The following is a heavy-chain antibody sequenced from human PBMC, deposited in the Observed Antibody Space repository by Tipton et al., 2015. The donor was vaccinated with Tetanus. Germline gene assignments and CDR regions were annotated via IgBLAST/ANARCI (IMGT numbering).Heavy chain of an antibody. J-gene: IGHJ4*01. D-gene: IGHD3-22*01. Sequence: SGLVKPSQTLSLTCNVSGALITTGGYSWGWIRQPPGQGLEWLGYIYQTDSTYYDPSVRSRLTLSLQRSKNQVSLKLSSVTAADTAVYFCARDRRDFAYDSRGFYSPLYYFDNWGXGVRVXXSS. CDR1: GALITTGGYS. V-gene: IGHV4-30-2*01. CDR3: ARDRRDFAYDSRGFYSPLYYFDN. CDR2: IYQTDST.